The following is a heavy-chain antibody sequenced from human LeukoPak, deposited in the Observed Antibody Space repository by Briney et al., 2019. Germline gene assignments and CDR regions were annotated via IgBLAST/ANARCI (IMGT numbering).Heavy chain of an antibody. CDR2: ISGSGGST. V-gene: IGHV3-23*01. CDR3: AKDRLADYVWGSCRYYFDY. Sequence: GGSLRLSCAASGFTFSSYAMSWVRQAPGKGLEWVSAISGSGGSTYYADSVKGRFTISRYNSKNTLYLQMNSLRAEDTAVYYCAKDRLADYVWGSCRYYFDYWGQGTLVTVSS. J-gene: IGHJ4*02. D-gene: IGHD3-16*02. CDR1: GFTFSSYA.